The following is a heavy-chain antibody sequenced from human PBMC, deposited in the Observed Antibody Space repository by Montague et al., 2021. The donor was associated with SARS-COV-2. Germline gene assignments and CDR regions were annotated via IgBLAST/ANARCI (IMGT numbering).Heavy chain of an antibody. V-gene: IGHV4-39*01. CDR2: IYYSGST. CDR1: GGSISSSSYY. Sequence: SETLSLTCTVSGGSISSSSYYWGWIRQPPGKGLEWIGSIYYSGSTYYNPSLKSRVTISVDTSRNQFSLKLRSVTAADTAVYYCARHGKTRIAMIVVVIGYFASWGQGALGTVCS. CDR3: ARHGKTRIAMIVVVIGYFAS. J-gene: IGHJ4*02. D-gene: IGHD3-22*01.